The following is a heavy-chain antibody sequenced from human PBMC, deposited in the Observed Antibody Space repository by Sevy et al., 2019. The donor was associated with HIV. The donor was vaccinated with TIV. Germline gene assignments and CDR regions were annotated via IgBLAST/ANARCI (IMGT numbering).Heavy chain of an antibody. D-gene: IGHD2-15*01. J-gene: IGHJ4*02. Sequence: SETLSLTCTVSGASFSNSHYYWGWIRQPPGKGLKWIGTIFYTGSSYYNPSRKSRVSISVDTSKNQFSLKLTSVTVADTALYYCTRRLGYCSGGGCYPTFDYWGQGTLVTVSS. CDR1: GASFSNSHYY. CDR2: IFYTGSS. CDR3: TRRLGYCSGGGCYPTFDY. V-gene: IGHV4-39*01.